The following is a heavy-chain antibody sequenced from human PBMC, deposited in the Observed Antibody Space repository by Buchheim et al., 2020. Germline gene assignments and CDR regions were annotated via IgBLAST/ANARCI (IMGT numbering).Heavy chain of an antibody. V-gene: IGHV3-74*01. J-gene: IGHJ4*02. D-gene: IGHD3-16*01. CDR1: GFTFSSSW. CDR2: MNSDGSTT. CDR3: ARDLGGPSDC. Sequence: EVQLVESGGGLVQPGGSLRLSCAASGFTFSSSWMHWVRQAPGKGLVWVSRMNSDGSTTSYAESVRGRFTISRDNAKNTLYLQMNSLGAEDTGVYYCARDLGGPSDCGGKGTL.